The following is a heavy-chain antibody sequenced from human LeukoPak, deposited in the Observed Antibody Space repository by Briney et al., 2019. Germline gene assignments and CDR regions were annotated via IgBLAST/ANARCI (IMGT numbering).Heavy chain of an antibody. CDR3: AKDRSYYGSGSSVFDY. CDR1: GFTFSSYA. Sequence: GGSLRLSCAASGFTFSSYAMSWVRQAPGKGLEWVSAISGSGGSTYYADSVKGRFTISRDNSKNTLYLQMNSLRAEDTAVYYCAKDRSYYGSGSSVFDYWGQGTLVTVSS. J-gene: IGHJ4*02. D-gene: IGHD3-10*01. V-gene: IGHV3-23*01. CDR2: ISGSGGST.